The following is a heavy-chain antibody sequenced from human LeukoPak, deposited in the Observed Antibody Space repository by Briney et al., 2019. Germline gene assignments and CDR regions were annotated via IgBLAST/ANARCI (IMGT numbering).Heavy chain of an antibody. CDR1: GFTFSSYW. Sequence: GGSLRLSCAASGFTFSSYWMSWVRQAPGKGLEWVANIKQDGSEKYYVDSVKGRFTISRDNAKNSLYLQMNSLRAEDTAVYYCARDPGYSSSWYRGYFDHWGQGTLVTVSS. D-gene: IGHD6-13*01. V-gene: IGHV3-7*01. J-gene: IGHJ4*02. CDR2: IKQDGSEK. CDR3: ARDPGYSSSWYRGYFDH.